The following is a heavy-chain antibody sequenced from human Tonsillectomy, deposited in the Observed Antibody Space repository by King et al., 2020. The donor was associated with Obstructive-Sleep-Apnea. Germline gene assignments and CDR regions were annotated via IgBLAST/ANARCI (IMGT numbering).Heavy chain of an antibody. CDR2: IKQDGSEK. D-gene: IGHD3-22*01. CDR1: GFTFSSYW. CDR3: ARPQQKYYYDSSGYRIGSFDY. J-gene: IGHJ4*02. V-gene: IGHV3-7*03. Sequence: VQLVESGGGLVQPGGSLRLSCAASGFTFSSYWMSWVRQAPGKGLEWVANIKQDGSEKDYVDSVKGRFTISRDNAKNSLYLQMNSLRAEDTAVYYCARPQQKYYYDSSGYRIGSFDYWGQGTLVTVSS.